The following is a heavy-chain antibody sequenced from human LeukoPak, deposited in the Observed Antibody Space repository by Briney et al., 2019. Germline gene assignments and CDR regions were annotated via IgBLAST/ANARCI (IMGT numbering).Heavy chain of an antibody. Sequence: KPGGSLRLSCAASGFTFSNYNMNWVRQAPGKGLEWVSSISSSSSYIYYADSVKGRFTISRDNAKNSLYLQMNSLRAEDTAVYYCARGERGLYCSSTSCYPVLGGQGTLVTVSS. D-gene: IGHD2-2*01. CDR1: GFTFSNYN. CDR2: ISSSSSYI. V-gene: IGHV3-21*01. J-gene: IGHJ4*02. CDR3: ARGERGLYCSSTSCYPVL.